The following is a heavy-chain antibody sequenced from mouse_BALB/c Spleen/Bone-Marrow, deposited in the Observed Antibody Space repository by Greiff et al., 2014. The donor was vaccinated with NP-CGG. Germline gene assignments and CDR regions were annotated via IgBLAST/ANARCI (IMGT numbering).Heavy chain of an antibody. V-gene: IGHV7-3*02. CDR2: IRNKANGYTT. J-gene: IGHJ1*01. D-gene: IGHD2-14*01. CDR1: GFTFTDYY. Sequence: EVQLVESGGGLVQPGGSLRLSCATSGFTFTDYYMSWVRQPPGKALEWLGFIRNKANGYTTEYSASVKGRFTISRDNSQSILYLQMNTLRAEDSATYYCARDEVQSTYWNFDVWGAGTTVTVSS. CDR3: ARDEVQSTYWNFDV.